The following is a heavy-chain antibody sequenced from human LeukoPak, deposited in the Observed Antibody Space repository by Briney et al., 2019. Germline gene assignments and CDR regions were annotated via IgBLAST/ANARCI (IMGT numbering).Heavy chain of an antibody. Sequence: SVKVSCKASGGTFSSYAISWVRQAPGQGLEWMGGIIPIFGTANYAQKLQGRVTMTTDTSTSTAYMELRSLRSDDTAVYYCARGRDCSGGSCYPRWYFDLWGRGTLVTVSS. V-gene: IGHV1-69*05. D-gene: IGHD2-15*01. CDR2: IIPIFGTA. CDR1: GGTFSSYA. J-gene: IGHJ2*01. CDR3: ARGRDCSGGSCYPRWYFDL.